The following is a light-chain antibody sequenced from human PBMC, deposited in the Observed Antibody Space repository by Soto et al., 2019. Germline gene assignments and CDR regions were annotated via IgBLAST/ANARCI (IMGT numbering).Light chain of an antibody. V-gene: IGKV1-12*01. J-gene: IGKJ1*01. Sequence: DIQMTQSQSSLSTFVGDTVAITFGASRGIGDRLAWFQQKPGKAPQFLIQAASNLQSGVPSRFSGSGSGTEFILSINSLQPEDIATYYCLQVSSFPRTFGQGTKVDIK. CDR3: LQVSSFPRT. CDR2: AAS. CDR1: RGIGDR.